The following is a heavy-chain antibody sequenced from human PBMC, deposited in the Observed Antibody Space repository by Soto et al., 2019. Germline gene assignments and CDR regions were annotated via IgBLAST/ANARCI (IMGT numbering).Heavy chain of an antibody. D-gene: IGHD3-16*02. CDR3: ARSQPTNYDYVWGSYRWGPDGWLNQGFDC. CDR2: IIPIFGTA. J-gene: IGHJ4*02. V-gene: IGHV1-69*01. Sequence: QVQLVQSGAEVKTPGSSVKVSCKASGGTFSSYAISWVRQAPGQGLEWMGGIIPIFGTANYAQKFQVRVTITADESTSTAYMELSSLRSEDTAVYYCARSQPTNYDYVWGSYRWGPDGWLNQGFDCWGQGTLVTVSS. CDR1: GGTFSSYA.